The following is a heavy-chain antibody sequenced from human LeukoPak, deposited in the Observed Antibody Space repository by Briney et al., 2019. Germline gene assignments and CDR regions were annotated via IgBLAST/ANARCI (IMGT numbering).Heavy chain of an antibody. J-gene: IGHJ6*02. Sequence: SQTLSLTCAVSSGSISSGGYSWSWIRQPPGKGLEWIGYIYHSGSTYYNPSLKSRVTISVDRSKNQFSLKLSSVTAADTAVYYCARETGRYGMDVWGQGTTVTVSS. CDR3: ARETGRYGMDV. V-gene: IGHV4-30-2*01. D-gene: IGHD1-14*01. CDR1: SGSISSGGYS. CDR2: IYHSGST.